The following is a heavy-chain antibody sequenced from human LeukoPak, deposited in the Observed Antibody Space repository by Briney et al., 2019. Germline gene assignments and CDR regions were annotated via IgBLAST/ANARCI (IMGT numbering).Heavy chain of an antibody. Sequence: GGSLRLSCAASGFTFSSYSMNWVRQAPGKGLEWVSYISSSSSTIYYADSVKGRFTISRDNAKNSLYLQMNSLRAEDTAVYYCARGAELLRSDDAFDIWGQGTMVTVSS. D-gene: IGHD2-15*01. CDR1: GFTFSSYS. CDR3: ARGAELLRSDDAFDI. V-gene: IGHV3-48*01. J-gene: IGHJ3*02. CDR2: ISSSSSTI.